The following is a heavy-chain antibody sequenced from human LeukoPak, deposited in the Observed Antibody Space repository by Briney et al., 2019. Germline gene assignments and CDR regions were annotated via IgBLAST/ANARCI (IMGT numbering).Heavy chain of an antibody. CDR3: ARALYCGGDCYESDAFDI. Sequence: LGRSLRLSCATSGFTFSSYAMHWVRQAPGKGLEWVAVISYDGSNKYYADSVKGRFTISRDNSKNTLYLQMNSLRAEDTAVYYCARALYCGGDCYESDAFDIWGQGTMVTVSS. V-gene: IGHV3-30*04. D-gene: IGHD2-21*02. J-gene: IGHJ3*02. CDR2: ISYDGSNK. CDR1: GFTFSSYA.